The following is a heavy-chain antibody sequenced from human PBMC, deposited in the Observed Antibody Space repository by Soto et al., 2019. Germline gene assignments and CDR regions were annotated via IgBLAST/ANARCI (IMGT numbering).Heavy chain of an antibody. Sequence: QVQLVQSGAEVKKPGASVNVSCKASGYTFTSYGISWVRQAPGQGLEWMGWISTYNGNTTSAQSLQGRVTMTADTSTSTAYMELRSLGSDDTAVYYCARGAGQGVYYMDVWGKGTTVTVSS. V-gene: IGHV1-18*01. J-gene: IGHJ6*03. CDR3: ARGAGQGVYYMDV. D-gene: IGHD1-26*01. CDR1: GYTFTSYG. CDR2: ISTYNGNT.